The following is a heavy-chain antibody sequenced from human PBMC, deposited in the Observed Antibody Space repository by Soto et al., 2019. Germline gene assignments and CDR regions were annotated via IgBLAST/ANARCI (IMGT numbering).Heavy chain of an antibody. Sequence: SETLSLTCAVYGGSFSGYYWSWIRQPPGKGLEWIGEINHSGSTNYNPSLKSRVTISVDTSKNQFSLKLSSVTAADTAVYYCARAKKRWLHYYDYWGQGTLVTVSS. D-gene: IGHD5-12*01. CDR3: ARAKKRWLHYYDY. CDR2: INHSGST. CDR1: GGSFSGYY. J-gene: IGHJ4*02. V-gene: IGHV4-34*01.